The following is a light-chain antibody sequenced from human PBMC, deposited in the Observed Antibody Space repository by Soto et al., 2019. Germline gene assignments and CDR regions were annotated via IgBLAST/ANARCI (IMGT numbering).Light chain of an antibody. V-gene: IGKV1-39*01. Sequence: DLQMTQSLSSLSASVGDTVTITCRASQSISNSLSWYQQKPGKAPKFLIYVASTLQRGVPSRFSDSGSGTDFTLTISSLQPEDVATYYCQQTFSPPYTFGQGTKLEIK. CDR3: QQTFSPPYT. CDR1: QSISNS. J-gene: IGKJ2*01. CDR2: VAS.